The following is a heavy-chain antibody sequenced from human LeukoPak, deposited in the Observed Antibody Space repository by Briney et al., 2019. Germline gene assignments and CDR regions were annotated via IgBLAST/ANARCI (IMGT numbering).Heavy chain of an antibody. D-gene: IGHD3-3*01. J-gene: IGHJ4*02. CDR1: GGSISSYY. V-gene: IGHV4-59*01. Sequence: SETLSLTCTVSGGSISSYYWSWIRQPPGKGLEWIGYIYYSGSTNYNPSLKSRVTISVDTSKTQFSLKLSSVTAADTAVYYCARVGFWSGYSLDYWGQGTLVTVSS. CDR3: ARVGFWSGYSLDY. CDR2: IYYSGST.